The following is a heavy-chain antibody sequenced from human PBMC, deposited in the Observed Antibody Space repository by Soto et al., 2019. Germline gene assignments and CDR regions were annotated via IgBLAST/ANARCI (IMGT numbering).Heavy chain of an antibody. J-gene: IGHJ6*03. CDR3: ARWYYYGSGSYYNAYYYYYMDV. Sequence: QVQLQQWGAGLLKPSETLSLTCAVYGGSFSGYYWSWIRQPPGKGLEWIGEINHSGSTNYNPSLKSRVTISVDTAKYQFSRKLRSVTAAETAVYYCARWYYYGSGSYYNAYYYYYMDVWGKGTTVTVSS. CDR2: INHSGST. D-gene: IGHD3-10*01. V-gene: IGHV4-34*01. CDR1: GGSFSGYY.